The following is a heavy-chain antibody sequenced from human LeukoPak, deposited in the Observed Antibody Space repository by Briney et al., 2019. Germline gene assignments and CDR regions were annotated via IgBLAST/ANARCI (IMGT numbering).Heavy chain of an antibody. V-gene: IGHV4-39*01. Sequence: SETLSLTCTVSGGSISSSSYYWGWIRQPPGKGLEWIGSIYYSGSTYYNPSLKSRVTISVDTSKNQFSLKLSSVTAADAAVYYCARLPAGYCSSTSCYLFPPIDYWGQGTLVTVSS. D-gene: IGHD2-2*01. CDR1: GGSISSSSYY. CDR2: IYYSGST. CDR3: ARLPAGYCSSTSCYLFPPIDY. J-gene: IGHJ4*02.